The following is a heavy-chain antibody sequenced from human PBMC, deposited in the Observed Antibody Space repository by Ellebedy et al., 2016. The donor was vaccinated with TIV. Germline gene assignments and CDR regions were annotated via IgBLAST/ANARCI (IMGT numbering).Heavy chain of an antibody. CDR3: ANNRYFNY. Sequence: MPSETLSLTCTASGGSISSSNDYWGWIRQPPGKGLEWIGTIYYSGSTYYNPSLKSRVTISVDTSKNQFSLKLSSVTAADTAVYYCANNRYFNYWGQGTLVTVSS. CDR1: GGSISSSNDY. V-gene: IGHV4-39*01. CDR2: IYYSGST. D-gene: IGHD1-14*01. J-gene: IGHJ4*02.